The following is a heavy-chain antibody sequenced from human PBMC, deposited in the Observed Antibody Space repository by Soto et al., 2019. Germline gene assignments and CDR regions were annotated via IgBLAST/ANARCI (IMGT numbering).Heavy chain of an antibody. J-gene: IGHJ4*02. Sequence: EVQLLESGGDLVQPGGSLRLSCAASGFSLNNFARAWVRQAPGQGLEWVSTITSSGDKTSYADSVKGRFIISRDNSKNMLYLQMHSLRVEDTALYYCSRDCASTSCSVWRDWGQGTLVTVSS. V-gene: IGHV3-23*01. CDR2: ITSSGDKT. CDR1: GFSLNNFA. D-gene: IGHD2-2*01. CDR3: SRDCASTSCSVWRD.